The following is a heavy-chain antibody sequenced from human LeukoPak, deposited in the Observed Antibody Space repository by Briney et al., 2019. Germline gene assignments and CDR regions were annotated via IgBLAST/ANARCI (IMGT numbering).Heavy chain of an antibody. V-gene: IGHV4-61*08. CDR3: ARSAGEITFDY. CDR2: IYYSGST. Sequence: SETLSLTCTVSGGSISSGDYYWSWIRQPPGKGLEWIGYIYYSGSTNYNPSLKSRVTISVDTSKNQFSLKLSSVTAADTAVYYCARSAGEITFDYWGQGTLVTVSS. D-gene: IGHD1-20*01. CDR1: GGSISSGDYY. J-gene: IGHJ4*02.